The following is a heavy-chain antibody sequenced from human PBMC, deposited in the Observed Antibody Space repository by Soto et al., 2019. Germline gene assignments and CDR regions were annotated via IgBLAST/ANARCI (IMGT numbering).Heavy chain of an antibody. J-gene: IGHJ1*01. CDR3: ARGAYDFWGGYS. CDR2: INPDSGAT. CDR1: GYTFTGYY. Sequence: ASVKVSCKASGYTFTGYYMHWVRQAPGQGLEWMGWINPDSGATIYAQKFQGRVTMTRDTSISTAYMELSRLRSDDTAVYYCARGAYDFWGGYSWGQGTLVTVSS. D-gene: IGHD3-3*01. V-gene: IGHV1-2*02.